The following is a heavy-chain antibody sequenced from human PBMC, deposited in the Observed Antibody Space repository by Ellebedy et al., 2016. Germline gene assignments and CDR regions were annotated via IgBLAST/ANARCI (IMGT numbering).Heavy chain of an antibody. CDR3: AKDRDIVVVVAALFDY. CDR1: GFDFRTYA. J-gene: IGHJ4*02. V-gene: IGHV3-23*01. CDR2: ISGSGGST. Sequence: GESLKISCAASGFDFRTYAMSWVRQAPGKGLEWVSAISGSGGSTYYADSVKGRFTISRDNSKNTLYLQMNSLRAEDTAVYYCAKDRDIVVVVAALFDYWGQGTLVTVSS. D-gene: IGHD2-15*01.